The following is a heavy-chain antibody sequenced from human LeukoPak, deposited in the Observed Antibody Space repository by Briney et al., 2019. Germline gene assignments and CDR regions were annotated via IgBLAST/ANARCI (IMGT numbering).Heavy chain of an antibody. CDR2: IYPGDSDT. CDR1: GYSFTSYW. V-gene: IGHV5-51*01. CDR3: ARRCSGGSCYGFDY. J-gene: IGHJ4*02. Sequence: GESLKISCKGSGYSFTSYWIALVRQMPGKGLEGMVTIYPGDSDTRYSPSFQGQVTISADKSISTAYLQWSSLKASDTAMYFCARRCSGGSCYGFDYWGQGALVTVSS. D-gene: IGHD2-15*01.